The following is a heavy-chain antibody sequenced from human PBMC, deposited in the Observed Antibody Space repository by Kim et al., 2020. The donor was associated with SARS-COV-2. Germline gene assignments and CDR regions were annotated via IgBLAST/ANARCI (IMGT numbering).Heavy chain of an antibody. J-gene: IGHJ4*02. CDR3: ARGRPRPQHIVVVTAHFDY. D-gene: IGHD2-21*02. Sequence: SRVTVSVDTSKNQFSLKLSSVTAADTAVYYCARGRPRPQHIVVVTAHFDYWGQGTLVTVSS. V-gene: IGHV4-34*01.